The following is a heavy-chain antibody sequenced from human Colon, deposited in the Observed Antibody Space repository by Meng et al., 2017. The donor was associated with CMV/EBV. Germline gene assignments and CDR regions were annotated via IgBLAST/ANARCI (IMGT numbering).Heavy chain of an antibody. CDR3: AKGASRGYSSRWFDP. CDR2: IYSGGSST. V-gene: IGHV3-23*03. CDR1: GFTFSSYA. Sequence: LSLTCAASGFTFSSYAMSWVRQAPGKGLEWVSVIYSGGSSTYYADSVKGRFIISRDNSKNTLYLQMNSLRVEDTAVYYCAKGASRGYSSRWFDPWGQGTLVTVSS. J-gene: IGHJ5*02. D-gene: IGHD5-18*01.